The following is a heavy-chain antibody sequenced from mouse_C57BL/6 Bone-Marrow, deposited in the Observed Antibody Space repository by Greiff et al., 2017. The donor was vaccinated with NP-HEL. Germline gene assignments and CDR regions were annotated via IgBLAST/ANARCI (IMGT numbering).Heavy chain of an antibody. CDR3: ARSPRITTGWYFDV. CDR2: IDPSDSYT. D-gene: IGHD1-1*01. CDR1: GYTFTSYW. V-gene: IGHV1-59*01. J-gene: IGHJ1*03. Sequence: QVQLQQPGAELVRPGTSVKLSCKASGYTFTSYWMHWVKQRPGQGLEWIGVIDPSDSYTNYNQKFKGKATLTVDTSSSTAYMQLSSLTSEDSAVYYCARSPRITTGWYFDVWGTGTTVTVSS.